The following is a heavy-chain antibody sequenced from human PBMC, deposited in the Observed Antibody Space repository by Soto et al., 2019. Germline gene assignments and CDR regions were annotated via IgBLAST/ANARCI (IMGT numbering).Heavy chain of an antibody. V-gene: IGHV1-69*13. CDR1: GGTFSSYA. CDR2: IIPIFGTA. CDR3: ASNYDILTGSPPGTYYYYGMDV. J-gene: IGHJ6*02. D-gene: IGHD3-9*01. Sequence: ASVKVSCKASGGTFSSYAISWVRQAPGQGLEWMGGIIPIFGTANYAQKFQGRVTITADESTSTAYMELSSLRSEDTAVYYCASNYDILTGSPPGTYYYYGMDVWGQGTTVTVSS.